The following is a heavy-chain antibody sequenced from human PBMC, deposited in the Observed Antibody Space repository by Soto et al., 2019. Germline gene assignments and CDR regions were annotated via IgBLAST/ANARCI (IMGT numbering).Heavy chain of an antibody. J-gene: IGHJ5*02. CDR3: ARDDQLLLPWFEP. D-gene: IGHD2-2*01. Sequence: GASVKVSCKSPCYTFTSYGISLLRQAPGQGLEWMGWISAYNGNTNYAQKLQGRVTMTTDTSTSTAYMELRSLRSDDTAVYYCARDDQLLLPWFEPWGRGTLVTVSS. CDR1: CYTFTSYG. CDR2: ISAYNGNT. V-gene: IGHV1-18*01.